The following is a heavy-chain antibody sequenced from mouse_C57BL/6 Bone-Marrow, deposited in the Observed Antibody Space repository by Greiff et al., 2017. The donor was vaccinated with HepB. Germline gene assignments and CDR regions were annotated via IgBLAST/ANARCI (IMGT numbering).Heavy chain of an antibody. Sequence: EVQLVESEGGLVQPGSSMKLSCTASGFTFSDYYMAWVRQVPEKGLEWVANINYDGSSTYYLDSLKSRFIISRDNAKNILYLQMSSLKSEDTATYYCAREGLYYYGLYFDYWGQGTTLTVSS. J-gene: IGHJ2*01. D-gene: IGHD1-1*01. CDR1: GFTFSDYY. CDR3: AREGLYYYGLYFDY. V-gene: IGHV5-16*01. CDR2: INYDGSST.